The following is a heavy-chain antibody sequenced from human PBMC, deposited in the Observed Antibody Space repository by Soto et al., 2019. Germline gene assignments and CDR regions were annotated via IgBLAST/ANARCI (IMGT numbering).Heavy chain of an antibody. Sequence: EVQLMESGGGLIQPGGSLRLSCAASGFTVSNNYMSWVRQAPGKGLEWVSVLYTGGNTYYADSVKGRFTISRDTSKNTLYLHMNSLRAEDTAVYYCARELDTTGYILKYWGQGTLVTVSS. CDR2: LYTGGNT. D-gene: IGHD3-22*01. CDR1: GFTVSNNY. V-gene: IGHV3-53*01. CDR3: ARELDTTGYILKY. J-gene: IGHJ4*02.